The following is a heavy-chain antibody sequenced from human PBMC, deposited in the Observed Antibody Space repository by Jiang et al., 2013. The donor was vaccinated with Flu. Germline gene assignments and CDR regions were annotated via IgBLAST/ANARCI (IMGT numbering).Heavy chain of an antibody. CDR1: GYSISSGYY. CDR2: IFHSGTT. J-gene: IGHJ4*02. D-gene: IGHD3-10*01. V-gene: IGHV4-38-2*01. Sequence: LLKPSETLSLTCAVSGYSISSGYYWGWMRQPPGKGLEWIGSIFHSGTTYYNPSLKTRVTISVDTSKNQFSLKLSSVTAADTAVYYCARSYGSGNYYTRFDYWGQGTLITVSS. CDR3: ARSYGSGNYYTRFDY.